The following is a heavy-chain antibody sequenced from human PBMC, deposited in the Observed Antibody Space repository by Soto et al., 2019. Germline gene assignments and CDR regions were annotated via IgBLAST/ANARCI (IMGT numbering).Heavy chain of an antibody. CDR1: GFTFSHYG. D-gene: IGHD4-17*01. Sequence: QVQLVESGGGVDQPGRSLRLSCEASGFTFSHYGMHWVRQAPGKGLEWVAVILNDGSRQHYADSVKGRLTISRDNSKNTLYLDMNSLRVEDTAVYYCARDDDYGDNGLDYWGQGTLVNVSS. V-gene: IGHV3-33*01. CDR3: ARDDDYGDNGLDY. J-gene: IGHJ4*02. CDR2: ILNDGSRQ.